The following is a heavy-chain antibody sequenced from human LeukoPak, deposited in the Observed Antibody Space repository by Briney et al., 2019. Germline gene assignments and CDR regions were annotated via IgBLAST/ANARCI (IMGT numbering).Heavy chain of an antibody. CDR1: GFSFSSYW. V-gene: IGHV3-7*01. Sequence: SGGSLRLSCAASGFSFSSYWMSWVRQAPGKGLEWVANIKQDGSEKNYVDSVKGRFTVSRDNAKSSLYLQMNSLRDEDTAVYYCARDGYSGRYDSGGRFDYWGQGTLVTVSS. D-gene: IGHD3-22*01. CDR2: IKQDGSEK. CDR3: ARDGYSGRYDSGGRFDY. J-gene: IGHJ4*02.